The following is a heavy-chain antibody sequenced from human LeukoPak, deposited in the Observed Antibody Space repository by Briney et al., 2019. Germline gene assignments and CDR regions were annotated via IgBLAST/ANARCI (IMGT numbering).Heavy chain of an antibody. CDR3: TIGGGFGASYYYFDF. J-gene: IGHJ4*02. D-gene: IGHD3-10*01. Sequence: ASVKVSCKASGGTFSSYAISWVRQAPGQGLEWMGGIIPIFGTTNYAQKFQDRVTITADKSTSTAYMELSSLRSEDTAVYYCTIGGGFGASYYYFDFWGQGSLVTVSS. CDR2: IIPIFGTT. CDR1: GGTFSSYA. V-gene: IGHV1-69*06.